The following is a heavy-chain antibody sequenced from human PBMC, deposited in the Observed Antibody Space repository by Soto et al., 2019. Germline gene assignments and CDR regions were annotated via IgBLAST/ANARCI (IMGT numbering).Heavy chain of an antibody. CDR3: ARDGAIMSYFDY. Sequence: GASVKVSCKASGYTFTSYAMHWVRQAPGQRLEWMGWINAGNGNTKYSQKFQGRVTITRDTSASTAYMELSSLRSEDTAVYYGARDGAIMSYFDYWGQGTLVTVSS. CDR1: GYTFTSYA. J-gene: IGHJ4*02. CDR2: INAGNGNT. D-gene: IGHD3-16*01. V-gene: IGHV1-3*01.